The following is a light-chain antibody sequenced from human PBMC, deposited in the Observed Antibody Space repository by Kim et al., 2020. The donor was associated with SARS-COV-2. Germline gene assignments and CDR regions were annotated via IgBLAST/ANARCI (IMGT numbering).Light chain of an antibody. CDR3: QVWDTDSDHVV. CDR1: NIGSKS. V-gene: IGLV3-21*01. J-gene: IGLJ2*01. Sequence: APGKTARITCGGYNIGSKSIHWYQRKPGQAPVLVIYYDRDRPSGSPERFSGSNSGSTATLTIGRVEAGDEADYYCQVWDTDSDHVVFGGGTQLTVL. CDR2: YDR.